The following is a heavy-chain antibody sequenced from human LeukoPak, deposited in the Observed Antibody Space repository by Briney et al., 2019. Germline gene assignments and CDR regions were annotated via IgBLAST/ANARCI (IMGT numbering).Heavy chain of an antibody. Sequence: PGGSLRLSCAASGFTFSSYSMNWARQAPGKGLEWVSSISSSSTYIYYADSLKGRFTISRDNAKNSLYLQMNSLRAEDTAVYYCARDRWELLDPFDYWGQGTLVTVSS. V-gene: IGHV3-21*01. J-gene: IGHJ4*02. D-gene: IGHD1-26*01. CDR2: ISSSSTYI. CDR1: GFTFSSYS. CDR3: ARDRWELLDPFDY.